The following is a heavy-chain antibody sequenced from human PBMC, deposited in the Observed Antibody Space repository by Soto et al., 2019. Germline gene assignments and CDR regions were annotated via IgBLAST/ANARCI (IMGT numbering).Heavy chain of an antibody. CDR3: AKDRKLRVTGAPGY. Sequence: EVQLLESGGGLVQPGGSLRLSCAASGFTFSSYAMSWVRQAPGKGLEWVSAISGSGGSTYYADSVKGRFTISRDNSKNTLYLQMNSQRAEDTAVYYCAKDRKLRVTGAPGYWGQGTLVTVSS. V-gene: IGHV3-23*01. CDR1: GFTFSSYA. D-gene: IGHD2-21*02. CDR2: ISGSGGST. J-gene: IGHJ4*02.